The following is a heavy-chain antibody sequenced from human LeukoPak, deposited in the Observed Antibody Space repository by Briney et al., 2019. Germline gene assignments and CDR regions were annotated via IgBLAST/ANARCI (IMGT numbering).Heavy chain of an antibody. J-gene: IGHJ4*02. CDR3: ARGLTH. CDR2: INHSGNP. Sequence: SETLSLTCTVSGGSFSGYYWRWIRQPPGKGLEWIGEINHSGNPNYNPSLKSRLTISVDTSRNQLSLKLSSVTAADTGVYYCARGLTHWGQGTLVTVSS. CDR1: GGSFSGYY. V-gene: IGHV4-34*01.